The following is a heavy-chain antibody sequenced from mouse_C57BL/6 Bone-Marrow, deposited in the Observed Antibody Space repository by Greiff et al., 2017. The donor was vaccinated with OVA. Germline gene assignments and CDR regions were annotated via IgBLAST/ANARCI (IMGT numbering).Heavy chain of an antibody. J-gene: IGHJ2*01. V-gene: IGHV1-5*01. CDR2: IYPGSSDT. Sequence: EVQLKESGTVLARPGASVKMSCKTSGYTFSSYWMYWVKQRPGQGLEWIGAIYPGSSDTNYTQKFKGQAKLTAVHSASTAYMELSNLTNEDSAVYYCTKGLGLDYWGQGTTLTVSS. CDR1: GYTFSSYW. CDR3: TKGLGLDY. D-gene: IGHD4-1*01.